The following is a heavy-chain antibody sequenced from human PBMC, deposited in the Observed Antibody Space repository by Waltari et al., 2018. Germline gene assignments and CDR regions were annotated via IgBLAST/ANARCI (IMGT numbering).Heavy chain of an antibody. Sequence: EVQLVESGGGLVKPGGALRLACAACGVTFSHAWMTWVRQAPGKGLEWVGRIRTKTEGATTDYTAPVKGRFTISRDDSENTLYLQMNSLKIEDTAVYYCTTGAYCSGDCYSAQFDYWGQGTLVTVSS. J-gene: IGHJ4*02. V-gene: IGHV3-15*01. CDR3: TTGAYCSGDCYSAQFDY. CDR1: GVTFSHAW. D-gene: IGHD2-21*01. CDR2: IRTKTEGATT.